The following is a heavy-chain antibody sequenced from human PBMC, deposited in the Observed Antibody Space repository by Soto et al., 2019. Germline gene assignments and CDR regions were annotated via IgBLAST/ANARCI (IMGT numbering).Heavy chain of an antibody. CDR1: GGSFSGYY. D-gene: IGHD2-2*01. CDR2: INHSGST. J-gene: IGHJ4*02. CDR3: ARVPRYCSSTSCRSYYFDY. Sequence: SETLSLTCAVYGGSFSGYYWSWIRQPPGKGLEWIGEINHSGSTNYNPSLKSRVTISVDTSKNQFSLKLSSVTAADTAVYYCARVPRYCSSTSCRSYYFDYWGQGTLVTVSS. V-gene: IGHV4-34*01.